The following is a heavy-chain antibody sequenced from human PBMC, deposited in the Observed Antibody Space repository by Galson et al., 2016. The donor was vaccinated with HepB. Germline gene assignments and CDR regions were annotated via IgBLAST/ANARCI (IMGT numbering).Heavy chain of an antibody. D-gene: IGHD3-9*01. Sequence: SLRLSCAASGFTFSSYGMNWVRQAPGKGLEWVAVITHDGSEKYYADSAKGRFTISRDNSKNTLYLQMNHLRAEDTAVYYWGKNEILTGYSAIDYWGQGTMVTVSS. CDR2: ITHDGSEK. J-gene: IGHJ3*01. CDR1: GFTFSSYG. V-gene: IGHV3-30*18. CDR3: GKNEILTGYSAIDY.